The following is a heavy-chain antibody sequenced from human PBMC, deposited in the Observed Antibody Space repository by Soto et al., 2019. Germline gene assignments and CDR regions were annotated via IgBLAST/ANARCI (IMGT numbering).Heavy chain of an antibody. CDR2: IKSSPHGGTA. D-gene: IGHD2-2*01. V-gene: IGHV3-15*07. CDR3: TTRDCSTGICYHYGFQY. J-gene: IGHJ4*02. CDR1: GFTFSHAW. Sequence: GGSLRLSCAASGFTFSHAWMNWVRQAPGRGLEWVGRIKSSPHGGTADYAAPVEARFTISRDDSKNILYLEMSSLNIEDTAVYYCTTRDCSTGICYHYGFQYWGQGTLVTVSS.